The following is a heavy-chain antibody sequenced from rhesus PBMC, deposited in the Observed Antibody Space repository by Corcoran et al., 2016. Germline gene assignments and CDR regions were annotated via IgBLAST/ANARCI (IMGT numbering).Heavy chain of an antibody. CDR3: ARSLYYSGTYFDY. J-gene: IGHJ4*01. Sequence: QVQLQESGPGLVKPSETLSLTCAVSGGSISDSYYWNCIRQPPGKGLEWRGNIYGNSASTDDNPTLKRRVTITKDTAKNQLFRKLSAVTAADTAVYYCARSLYYSGTYFDYWGQGVLVTVSS. V-gene: IGHV4S9*01. D-gene: IGHD3-16*01. CDR1: GGSISDSYY. CDR2: IYGNSAST.